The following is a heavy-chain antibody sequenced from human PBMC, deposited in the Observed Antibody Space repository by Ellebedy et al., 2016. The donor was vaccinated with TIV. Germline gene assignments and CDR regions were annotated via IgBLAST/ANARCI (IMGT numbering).Heavy chain of an antibody. CDR1: GFTFTTYY. CDR2: IKQDGIDK. CDR3: ARDGVGAGLDY. D-gene: IGHD3-10*01. V-gene: IGHV3-7*03. Sequence: GESLKISCAASGFTFTTYYMSWVRQAPGKGLEWLANIKQDGIDKYYVDSVKGRFTISRDNAKNSLYLQMSSLRAEDTAVYYRARDGVGAGLDYWGQGTLVTVSS. J-gene: IGHJ4*02.